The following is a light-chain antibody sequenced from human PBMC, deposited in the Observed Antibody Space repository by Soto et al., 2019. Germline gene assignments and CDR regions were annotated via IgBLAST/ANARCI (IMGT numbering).Light chain of an antibody. V-gene: IGLV1-51*01. CDR1: SSNIGGNS. Sequence: QSALTQPPSVSAAPGQKVTISCSGSSSNIGGNSVSWYQQLPGTAPKLLIYDDNKRPSGIPDRFSGSKSGTSATLGITGFQTGDEADYYCGSLDSNMSAYVFGTGTKVTVL. CDR3: GSLDSNMSAYV. CDR2: DDN. J-gene: IGLJ1*01.